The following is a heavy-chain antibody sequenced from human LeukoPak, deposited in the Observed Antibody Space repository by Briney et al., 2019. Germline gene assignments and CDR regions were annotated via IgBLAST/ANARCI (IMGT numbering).Heavy chain of an antibody. Sequence: PGGSLRLSCAASGFTFNNYAMNWVRQAPGKGLEWVSVISGSGGTTYYADSVKGRFTISRDSSKNTLYLQMSSLRAEDTAVHYCAKVSGGGLYYDGMDVWGQGTTVTVSS. V-gene: IGHV3-23*01. D-gene: IGHD1-14*01. J-gene: IGHJ6*02. CDR1: GFTFNNYA. CDR2: ISGSGGTT. CDR3: AKVSGGGLYYDGMDV.